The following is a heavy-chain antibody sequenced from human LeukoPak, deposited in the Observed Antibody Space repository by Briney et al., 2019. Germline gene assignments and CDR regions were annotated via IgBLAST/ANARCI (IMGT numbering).Heavy chain of an antibody. J-gene: IGHJ5*02. D-gene: IGHD6-19*01. CDR1: GFTFSGYS. V-gene: IGHV3-21*01. CDR3: ARAVAVAGTSSWFDP. CDR2: ISSSSSYI. Sequence: GGSLRLSCAASGFTFSGYSMTWVRQAPGKGLEWVSSISSSSSYIYYADSVKGRFTISRDNAKNSLYLQMNGLRAEDTAVYYCARAVAVAGTSSWFDPWGQGTLVTVSS.